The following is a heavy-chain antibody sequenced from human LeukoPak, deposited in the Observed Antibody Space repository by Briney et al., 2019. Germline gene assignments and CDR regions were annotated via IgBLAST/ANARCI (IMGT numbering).Heavy chain of an antibody. V-gene: IGHV3-23*01. Sequence: GGSLRLSCEGSAFIFSGHWMNWVRQAPGKGLEWVSGITGSGDSTYYADSVKGRFTISRDNSKNTVYLQMNSLRVEDTAVYHCGKERYGSSSVVDYWGHGTLVTVSS. CDR1: AFIFSGHW. CDR3: GKERYGSSSVVDY. J-gene: IGHJ4*01. D-gene: IGHD6-6*01. CDR2: ITGSGDST.